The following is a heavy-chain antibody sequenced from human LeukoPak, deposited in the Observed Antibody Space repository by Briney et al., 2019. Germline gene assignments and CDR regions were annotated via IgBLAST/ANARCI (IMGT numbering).Heavy chain of an antibody. J-gene: IGHJ5*02. D-gene: IGHD2-2*01. V-gene: IGHV4-34*01. CDR2: INARGDT. Sequence: SETLSLTCAVYGWSFNDYYWNWIRQPPGKGLAWIGEINARGDTNYNPSLESRVTISVDTSKNQFSLRLTSMIAADTALYYCARGQVPAARGYNWFDPWGQGTLVTVSS. CDR3: ARGQVPAARGYNWFDP. CDR1: GWSFNDYY.